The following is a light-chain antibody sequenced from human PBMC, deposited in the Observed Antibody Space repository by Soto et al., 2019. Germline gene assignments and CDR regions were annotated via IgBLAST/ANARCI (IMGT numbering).Light chain of an antibody. CDR1: QSVSAY. CDR2: DAS. J-gene: IGKJ4*01. Sequence: EIVLTQSPATLSLSPGERATLSCRASQSVSAYLAWYQQKPGQAPRLLIYDASNRATGIPARFSGSGSGTDFTLDISSLEPEDFAVYYCQQRSNWPPTFGGGTKVEI. CDR3: QQRSNWPPT. V-gene: IGKV3-11*01.